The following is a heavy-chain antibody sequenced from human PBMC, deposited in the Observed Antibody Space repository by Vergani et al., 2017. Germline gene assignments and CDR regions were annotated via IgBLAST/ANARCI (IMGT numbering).Heavy chain of an antibody. CDR1: GFTFSSYA. D-gene: IGHD3-16*01. CDR3: AREMMGGGGYFDL. Sequence: VQLVESGGGLVQPGGSLRLSCAASGFTFSSYAMSWIRQPPGKGLEWIGEINHSGSTNYNPSLKSRVTISVDTSKNQFSLKLSSVTAADTAVYYCAREMMGGGGYFDLWGRGTLVTVSS. V-gene: IGHV4-34*01. J-gene: IGHJ2*01. CDR2: INHSGST.